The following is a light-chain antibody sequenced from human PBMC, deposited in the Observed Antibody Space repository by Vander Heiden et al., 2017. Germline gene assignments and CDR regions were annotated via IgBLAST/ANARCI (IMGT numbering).Light chain of an antibody. Sequence: DIQLTQSPSFLSASVGDTITITCRASQAISSSVTWYRQKPGNAPKLLISGTSNLQSGVPSRFSGSRSGSEFTLTVTSLQPDDFASYYCQQLNSYPITFGQGTRLQI. V-gene: IGKV1-9*01. CDR2: GTS. J-gene: IGKJ5*01. CDR1: QAISSS. CDR3: QQLNSYPIT.